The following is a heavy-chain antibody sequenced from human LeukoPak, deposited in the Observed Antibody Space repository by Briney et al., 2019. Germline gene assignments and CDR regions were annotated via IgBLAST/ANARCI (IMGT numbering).Heavy chain of an antibody. CDR1: GYTFTSYY. Sequence: ASVKVSCKASGYTFTSYYMHWVRQAPGQGLEWMGIINPSGGSTSYAQKFQGRVTMTRDMSTSTVYMELSSLRAEDTAVYYCARVGLRITMVRGVIGAFDIWGQGTMVTVSS. CDR2: INPSGGST. J-gene: IGHJ3*02. V-gene: IGHV1-46*01. D-gene: IGHD3-10*01. CDR3: ARVGLRITMVRGVIGAFDI.